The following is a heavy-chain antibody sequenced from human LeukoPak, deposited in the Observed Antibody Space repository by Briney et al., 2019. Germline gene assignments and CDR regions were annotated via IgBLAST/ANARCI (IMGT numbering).Heavy chain of an antibody. J-gene: IGHJ4*02. V-gene: IGHV3-23*01. CDR1: GGSISSSSYY. D-gene: IGHD3-10*01. CDR3: ARGLGTFDY. Sequence: ETLSLTCTVSGGSISSSSYYWGWIRQAPGKGLEWVSAVSDTGGSTYFADSVKGRFTISRDNSKNTLYLQMSSLRVEDTAVYYCARGLGTFDYWGQGTLVTVSS. CDR2: VSDTGGST.